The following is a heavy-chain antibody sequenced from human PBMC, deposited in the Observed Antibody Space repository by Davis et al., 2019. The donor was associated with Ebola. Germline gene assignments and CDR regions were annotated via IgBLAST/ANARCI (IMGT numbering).Heavy chain of an antibody. CDR1: GFTFSSYS. V-gene: IGHV3-21*04. J-gene: IGHJ4*02. D-gene: IGHD4-17*01. CDR2: ISSSSSYI. CDR3: AKGTYGDYVPDY. Sequence: GESLKISCAASGFTFSSYSMNWVRQAPGKGLEWVSPISSSSSYIYYADSVKGRFTISRDNSKNTLYLQMNSLRTEDTAVYYCAKGTYGDYVPDYWGQGTLVTVSS.